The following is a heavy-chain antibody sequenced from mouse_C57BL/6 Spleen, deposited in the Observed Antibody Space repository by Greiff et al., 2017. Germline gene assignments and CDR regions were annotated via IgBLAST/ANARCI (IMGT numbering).Heavy chain of an antibody. V-gene: IGHV1-55*01. Sequence: QVQLQQSGAELVKPGASVKMSCKASGYTFTSYWITWVKQRPGQGLEWIGDIYPGSGSTNYNEKFKSKATLTVDTSSSTAYMQLSSLTSEDSAVYYCAREDGNPLYFDVWGTGTTVTVSS. CDR2: IYPGSGST. D-gene: IGHD2-1*01. CDR3: AREDGNPLYFDV. CDR1: GYTFTSYW. J-gene: IGHJ1*03.